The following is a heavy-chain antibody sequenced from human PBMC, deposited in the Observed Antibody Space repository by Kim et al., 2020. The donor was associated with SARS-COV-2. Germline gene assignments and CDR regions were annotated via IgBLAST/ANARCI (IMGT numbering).Heavy chain of an antibody. CDR2: IIPIFGTA. J-gene: IGHJ3*02. CDR3: ARACFGATRAFDI. Sequence: SVKVSCKASGGTFSSYAISWVRQAPGQGLEWMGGIIPIFGTANYAQKFQGRVTITADESTSTAYMELSSLRSEDTTVYYCARACFGATRAFDIWGQGTMVTVSS. CDR1: GGTFSSYA. V-gene: IGHV1-69*13. D-gene: IGHD1-26*01.